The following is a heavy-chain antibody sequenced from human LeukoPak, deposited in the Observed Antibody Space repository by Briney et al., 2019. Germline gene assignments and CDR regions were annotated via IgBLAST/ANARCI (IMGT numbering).Heavy chain of an antibody. CDR2: INWNGGST. CDR3: ARAAIMLKVTFGGVIVPPNF. D-gene: IGHD3-16*02. V-gene: IGHV3-20*04. CDR1: GFTFDDYG. J-gene: IGHJ4*02. Sequence: PGGSLRLSCAASGFTFDDYGMSWVRQAPGKGLEWVSGINWNGGSTGYADSVKGRFTISRDNAKNSLYLQMNSLRAEDTALYYCARAAIMLKVTFGGVIVPPNFWGQGTLVTVSS.